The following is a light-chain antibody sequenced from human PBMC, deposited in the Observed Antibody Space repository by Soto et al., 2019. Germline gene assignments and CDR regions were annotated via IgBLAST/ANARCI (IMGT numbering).Light chain of an antibody. J-gene: IGLJ2*01. CDR1: KLGNKY. CDR2: QDT. CDR3: QAWDSSTVV. Sequence: SYELTQPPSVSVSPGQTASITCFGDKLGNKYVCWYQQKPGQSPVLVIYQDTKRPSGIPGRFSGSNSGNTATLTISGTQAMDEADYYCQAWDSSTVVFGGGTKVTVL. V-gene: IGLV3-1*01.